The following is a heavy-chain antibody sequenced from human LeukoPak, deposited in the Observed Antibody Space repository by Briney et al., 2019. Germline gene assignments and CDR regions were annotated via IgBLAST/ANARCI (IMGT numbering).Heavy chain of an antibody. Sequence: GGSLRLSCAASGFTFSSYFMSWVRQAPGKGLEWVSTVDVSGGTTYYADSVKGRFTISRDNSKNTLYLQMNSLRADDTAVYYCAKDQTPYSWGQGTLVIVSS. D-gene: IGHD4-23*01. J-gene: IGHJ4*02. CDR1: GFTFSSYF. CDR2: VDVSGGTT. V-gene: IGHV3-23*01. CDR3: AKDQTPYS.